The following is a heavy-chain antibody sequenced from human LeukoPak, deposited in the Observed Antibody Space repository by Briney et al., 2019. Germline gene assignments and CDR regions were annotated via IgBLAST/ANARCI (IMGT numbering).Heavy chain of an antibody. J-gene: IGHJ4*02. CDR2: ISGSGGST. CDR3: AKDERNWNYNLASQTYD. D-gene: IGHD1-7*01. V-gene: IGHV3-23*01. Sequence: GGSLRLSCAASGFTFSSYAMSWVRQAPGKGLEWVSSISGSGGSTYYADSVKGRFTVSRDNSKNTLYLQMSSLRAEDTAVYYCAKDERNWNYNLASQTYDWGQGTLVTVSS. CDR1: GFTFSSYA.